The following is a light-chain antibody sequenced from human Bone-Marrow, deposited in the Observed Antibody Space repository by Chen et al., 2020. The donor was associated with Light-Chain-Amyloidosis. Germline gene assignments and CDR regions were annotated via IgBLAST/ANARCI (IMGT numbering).Light chain of an antibody. V-gene: IGLV1-51*01. CDR3: ESRDSSLHWV. CDR2: DTS. Sequence: QSVLTQPPSVSAAPGQKVTISCSGNSSNIGNSYVSWYQQLPGTAPKLLIYDTSNRPAGTPARFSGSKSGTSATLGITGLQNGDEADYYCESRDSSLHWVFGGGTKLTVL. J-gene: IGLJ3*02. CDR1: SSNIGNSY.